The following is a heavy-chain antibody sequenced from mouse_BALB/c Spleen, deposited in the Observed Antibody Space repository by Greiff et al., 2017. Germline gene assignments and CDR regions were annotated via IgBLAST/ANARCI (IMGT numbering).Heavy chain of an antibody. D-gene: IGHD2-14*01. Sequence: VKLQESGAELAKPGASVKMSCKASGYTFTSYWMHWVKQRPGQGLEWIGYINPSTGYTEYNQKFKDKATLTADKSSSTAYMQLSSLTSEDSAVYYCARDRYFDYWGQGTTLTVSS. CDR3: ARDRYFDY. J-gene: IGHJ2*01. CDR1: GYTFTSYW. V-gene: IGHV1-7*01. CDR2: INPSTGYT.